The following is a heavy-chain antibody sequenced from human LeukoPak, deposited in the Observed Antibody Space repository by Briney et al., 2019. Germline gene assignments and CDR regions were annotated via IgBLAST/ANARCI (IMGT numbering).Heavy chain of an antibody. CDR1: GGTFSSYA. D-gene: IGHD5-24*01. CDR3: ARGPWDGYNPNYFDY. CDR2: IIPIFGTA. J-gene: IGHJ4*02. Sequence: GASVKVSCKASGGTFSSYAISWVRQAPGQGLEWMGGIIPIFGTANYAQKFQGRVTITTDESTSTAYVELSSLRSEDTAVYYCARGPWDGYNPNYFDYWGQGTLVTVSS. V-gene: IGHV1-69*05.